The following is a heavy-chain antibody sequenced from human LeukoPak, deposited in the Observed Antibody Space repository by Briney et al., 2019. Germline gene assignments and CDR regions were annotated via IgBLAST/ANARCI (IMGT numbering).Heavy chain of an antibody. CDR2: INHSGST. V-gene: IGHV4-34*01. CDR3: ARKRATFDY. CDR1: GGSFSGYY. J-gene: IGHJ4*02. Sequence: SETLSLTCAVYGGSFSGYYWSWIRQPPGKGLEWIGEINHSGSTNYNPSLKSRVTISVDTSKNQFSLKLSSVTAADTAVYYCARKRATFDYWGQGTLVTVYS.